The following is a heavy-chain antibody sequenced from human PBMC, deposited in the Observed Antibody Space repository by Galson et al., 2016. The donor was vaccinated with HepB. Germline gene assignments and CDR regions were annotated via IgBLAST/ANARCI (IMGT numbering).Heavy chain of an antibody. D-gene: IGHD3-10*01. CDR3: ARGGSGSHPNQHYFYYYALDV. J-gene: IGHJ6*04. Sequence: SLRLSCAASGSTFKSYSMNWVRQAPGKGLEWVSYISSSSSAIYYADSVKGRFTISRDNAKNSLYLQMNSLRAEDTAVYYCARGGSGSHPNQHYFYYYALDVWGIGATVTVSS. CDR1: GSTFKSYS. V-gene: IGHV3-48*01. CDR2: ISSSSSAI.